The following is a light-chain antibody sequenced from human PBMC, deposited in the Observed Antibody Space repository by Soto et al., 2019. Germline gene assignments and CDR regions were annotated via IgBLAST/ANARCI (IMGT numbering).Light chain of an antibody. CDR1: QTISNY. CDR2: AAS. V-gene: IGKV1-39*01. J-gene: IGKJ2*01. CDR3: QQSYRNSPT. Sequence: DIQMTQSPSSLSASLGDRVSLTCRASQTISNYLNWYQQKPGKAPKLLIYAASSLQSGVPSRFTGSGSGTDFTLTIISLQPEDFATYYCQQSYRNSPTFGQGTKLEIK.